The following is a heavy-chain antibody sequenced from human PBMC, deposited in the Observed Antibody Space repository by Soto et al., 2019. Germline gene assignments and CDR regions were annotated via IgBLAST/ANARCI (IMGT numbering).Heavy chain of an antibody. V-gene: IGHV3-30*18. Sequence: QVQLVESGGGVVQPGRSLRLSCAASGFTFSSYGMHWVRQAPGKGLEWVAVISYDGSNKYYADSVKGRFTISRDNSKNTLYLQMNSLRAEDTAVYYCAKDLCGSYEQECYYYGMDVWGQGTTVTVSS. CDR1: GFTFSSYG. CDR2: ISYDGSNK. J-gene: IGHJ6*02. D-gene: IGHD1-26*01. CDR3: AKDLCGSYEQECYYYGMDV.